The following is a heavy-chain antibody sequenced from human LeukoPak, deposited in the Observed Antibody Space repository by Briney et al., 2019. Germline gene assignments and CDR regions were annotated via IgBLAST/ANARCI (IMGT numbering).Heavy chain of an antibody. D-gene: IGHD3-22*01. CDR3: ASDDFSGYFY. Sequence: PGGSLRLSCAASGFTFTSYWMSWVRQAPGKGLEWVANIKQDGGDENYVVSVKGRFTISRDNAKNSLYLQMNSLRVDDTAVYYCASDDFSGYFYWGQGTLVTVFS. CDR2: IKQDGGDE. V-gene: IGHV3-7*04. J-gene: IGHJ4*02. CDR1: GFTFTSYW.